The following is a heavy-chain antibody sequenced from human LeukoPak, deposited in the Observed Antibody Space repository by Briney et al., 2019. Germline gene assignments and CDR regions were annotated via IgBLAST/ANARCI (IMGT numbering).Heavy chain of an antibody. D-gene: IGHD4-17*01. CDR3: ARGEENYGDYLDY. Sequence: SETLSLTCAVYGGSFSGYYWSGMRQPPGRGLEWIGEINHSGSTNYNPSLKSRVTISVDTSKNQFSLKLSSVTAADTAVYYCARGEENYGDYLDYWGQGTLVTVSS. V-gene: IGHV4-34*01. CDR2: INHSGST. CDR1: GGSFSGYY. J-gene: IGHJ4*02.